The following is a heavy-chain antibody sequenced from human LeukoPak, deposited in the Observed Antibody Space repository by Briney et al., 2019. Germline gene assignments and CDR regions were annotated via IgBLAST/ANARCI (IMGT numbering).Heavy chain of an antibody. CDR3: ASHYDYVWGSYRYGYYFDY. D-gene: IGHD3-16*02. CDR1: GFTVGSNY. V-gene: IGHV3-21*01. CDR2: ISSSSSYI. Sequence: GGSLRLSCAASGFTVGSNYMNWVRQAPGKGLEWVSSISSSSSYIYYADSVKGRFTISRDNTKNSLYLQMNSLRAEDTAVYYCASHYDYVWGSYRYGYYFDYWGQGTLVTVSS. J-gene: IGHJ4*02.